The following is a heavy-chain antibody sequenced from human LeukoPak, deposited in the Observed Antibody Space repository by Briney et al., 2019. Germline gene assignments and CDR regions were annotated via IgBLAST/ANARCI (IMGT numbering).Heavy chain of an antibody. CDR3: AKDSINRWLVPKNFDF. CDR2: ISGSDGRT. CDR1: GFTFSSYA. Sequence: PGRSLRLSCAASGFTFSSYAMSWVRQAPGKGLEWVSAISGSDGRTYYADSVKGRFTISRDNSKNTLYLQINSLRAEDTAVYYCAKDSINRWLVPKNFDFWGQGTLVTVSS. D-gene: IGHD6-19*01. V-gene: IGHV3-23*01. J-gene: IGHJ4*02.